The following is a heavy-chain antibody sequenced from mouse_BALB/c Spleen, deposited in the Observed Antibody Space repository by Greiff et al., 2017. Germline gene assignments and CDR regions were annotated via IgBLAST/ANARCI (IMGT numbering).Heavy chain of an antibody. D-gene: IGHD3-2*02. CDR2: IDPETGGT. Sequence: QVQLQQSGAELVRPGASVTLSCKASGYTFTDYEMHWVKQTPVHGLEWIGAIDPETGGTAYNQKFKGKATLTADKSSSTAYMELRSLTSEDSAVYYCTRKAGDYFDYWGQGTTLTVSS. V-gene: IGHV1-15*01. CDR3: TRKAGDYFDY. CDR1: GYTFTDYE. J-gene: IGHJ2*01.